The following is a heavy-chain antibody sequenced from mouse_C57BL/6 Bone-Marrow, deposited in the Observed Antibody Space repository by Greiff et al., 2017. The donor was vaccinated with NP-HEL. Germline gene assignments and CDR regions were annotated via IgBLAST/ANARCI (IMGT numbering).Heavy chain of an antibody. CDR3: ARQRGLGRFRDLDY. CDR2: IHPNSGST. J-gene: IGHJ2*01. D-gene: IGHD4-1*01. Sequence: QVQLQQPGAELVKPGASVKLSCKASGYTFTSYWMHWVKQRPGQGLEWIGMIHPNSGSTKYNEKFKSKATLTVDKSSSTAYMQLSSLTSEDSAVYYCARQRGLGRFRDLDYWGQGTTLTVSS. CDR1: GYTFTSYW. V-gene: IGHV1-64*01.